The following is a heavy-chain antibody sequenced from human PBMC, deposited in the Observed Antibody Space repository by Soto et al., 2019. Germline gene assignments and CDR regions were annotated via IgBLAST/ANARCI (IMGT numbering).Heavy chain of an antibody. CDR3: ARGIVVLVTTLSFNLFDP. V-gene: IGHV4-4*07. J-gene: IGHJ5*02. Sequence: LSLTCNVSGGSIRSHYWTWIRQSDGKGLEWIGRIYISGSTNYNPSLRSRVTMSLDTSKNQFSMRLTSVTAADTAVYYCARGIVVLVTTLSFNLFDPGGPGIAVTV. CDR1: GGSIRSHY. D-gene: IGHD2-21*01. CDR2: IYISGST.